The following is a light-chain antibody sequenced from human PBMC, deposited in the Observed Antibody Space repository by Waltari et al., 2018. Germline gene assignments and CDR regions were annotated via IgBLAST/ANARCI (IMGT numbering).Light chain of an antibody. CDR3: WLYYSGAQV. J-gene: IGLJ2*01. CDR2: DTN. V-gene: IGLV7-43*01. Sequence: QAVVSQEPSLTVSPGGAVTPPCPSGTGTVSTGHFPQWFQQKPGQAPKTLIYDTNNKLYWPPARFSGSLAGGKAALTLSGAQPEDEAEYYCWLYYSGAQVFGGGTRLTVL. CDR1: TGTVSTGHF.